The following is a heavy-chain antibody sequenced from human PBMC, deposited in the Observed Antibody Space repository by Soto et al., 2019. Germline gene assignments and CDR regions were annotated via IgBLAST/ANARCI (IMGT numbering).Heavy chain of an antibody. D-gene: IGHD6-13*01. J-gene: IGHJ4*02. V-gene: IGHV3-21*01. CDR3: ARALKSSSWYPFDY. CDR1: GFTFSSYS. CDR2: ISSSSSYI. Sequence: GGSLRLSCAASGFTFSSYSMNWVRQAPGKGLEWVSSISSSSSYIYYADSVKGRFTISRDNAKNSLYLQMNSLRAEDTAVYYCARALKSSSWYPFDYWGQGTLVTVSS.